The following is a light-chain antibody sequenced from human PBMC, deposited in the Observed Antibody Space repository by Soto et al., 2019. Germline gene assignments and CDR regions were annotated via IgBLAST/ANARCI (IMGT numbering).Light chain of an antibody. Sequence: QSVLTQPPSVSGAPGQRGTISCTGSSSNFGANFDVQWYQQFPGTAPKLPIYGDTIRPSGVPDRFSGSKSGTSASLAITGLPAEDEADYYCQSYDTRLRWVFGGGTKLTVL. CDR2: GDT. CDR1: SSNFGANFD. CDR3: QSYDTRLRWV. J-gene: IGLJ2*01. V-gene: IGLV1-40*01.